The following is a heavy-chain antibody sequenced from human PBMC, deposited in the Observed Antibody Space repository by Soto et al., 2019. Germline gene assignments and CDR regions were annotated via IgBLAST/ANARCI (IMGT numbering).Heavy chain of an antibody. Sequence: QVHLVQSGAEVKKPGSSVKVSCKASGDTFSRYTISWVRQAPGQRLEWMGRIIPDLAIASYAQKFQGRVSITADKSTTTAYMELSSLRSEDTAVYYCARDHILTGYRVDYWGQGALLTVSS. V-gene: IGHV1-69*08. J-gene: IGHJ4*02. CDR2: IIPDLAIA. CDR1: GDTFSRYT. D-gene: IGHD3-9*01. CDR3: ARDHILTGYRVDY.